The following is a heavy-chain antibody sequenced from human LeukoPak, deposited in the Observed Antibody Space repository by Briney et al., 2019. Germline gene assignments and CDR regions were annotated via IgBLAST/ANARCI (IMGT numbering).Heavy chain of an antibody. CDR1: GGSFSGYY. V-gene: IGHV4-34*01. CDR3: ARAGGYSYGYDY. D-gene: IGHD5-18*01. J-gene: IGHJ4*02. CDR2: INHSGST. Sequence: SQTLSLTCAVYGGSFSGYYWSWIRQPPGKGLEWIGEINHSGSTNYNPSLKSRVTISVDTSKNQFSLKLSSVTAADTAVYYCARAGGYSYGYDYWGQGTLVTVSS.